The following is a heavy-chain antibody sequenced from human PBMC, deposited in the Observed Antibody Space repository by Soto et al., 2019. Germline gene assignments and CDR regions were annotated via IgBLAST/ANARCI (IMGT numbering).Heavy chain of an antibody. Sequence: PSETLSLTCTVSGDFISAYSWSWVRQPPGKGLEWIGNIHYNGNTKYNPSLKSRVTMSVDTSKNQFSLKLISVTAADTAKYFCAREGSLGRWLQPLDFWGQGTLVTVSS. V-gene: IGHV4-59*01. J-gene: IGHJ4*02. CDR3: AREGSLGRWLQPLDF. CDR2: IHYNGNT. CDR1: GDFISAYS. D-gene: IGHD5-12*01.